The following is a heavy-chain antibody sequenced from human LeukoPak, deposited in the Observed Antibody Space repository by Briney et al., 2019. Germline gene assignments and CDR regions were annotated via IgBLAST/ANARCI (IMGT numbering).Heavy chain of an antibody. J-gene: IGHJ6*03. D-gene: IGHD3-9*01. CDR2: IYYSGST. CDR3: ARVSFDWGKVYYYMDV. CDR1: GGSISSYY. Sequence: PSETLSLTCTVSGGSISSYYWSWIRQPPGKGPEWIGYIYYSGSTNYNPSLKSRVTISVDTSKNQFSLKLSSVTAADTAVYYCARVSFDWGKVYYYMDVWGKGTTVTVSS. V-gene: IGHV4-59*01.